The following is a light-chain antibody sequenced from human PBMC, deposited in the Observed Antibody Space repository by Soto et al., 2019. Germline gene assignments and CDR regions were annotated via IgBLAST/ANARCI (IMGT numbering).Light chain of an antibody. CDR2: AAV. CDR1: QGISQY. CDR3: QQVNYYPFT. Sequence: DIHLTQSPSLLSASVGDRVTITCRASQGISQYVAWYQQKPGKAPKLLAYAAVVLQDGVPSRFSGTGSATEFILIINGLQPEDFATYYCQQVNYYPFTFGGGTKVDIK. J-gene: IGKJ4*01. V-gene: IGKV1-9*01.